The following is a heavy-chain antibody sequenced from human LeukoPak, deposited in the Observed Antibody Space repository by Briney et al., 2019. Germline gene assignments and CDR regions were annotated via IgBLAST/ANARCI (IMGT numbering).Heavy chain of an antibody. Sequence: SETLSLTCTGSGGSISRHYWSWIRQPPGKGLEWIGYIYYSGSTNYNPSLKSRVTISVDTSKNQFSLKLSSVTAADTAVYYCAEYSSFKGNFDYWGQGTLVTVSS. J-gene: IGHJ4*02. CDR3: AEYSSFKGNFDY. D-gene: IGHD6-6*01. V-gene: IGHV4-59*11. CDR2: IYYSGST. CDR1: GGSISRHY.